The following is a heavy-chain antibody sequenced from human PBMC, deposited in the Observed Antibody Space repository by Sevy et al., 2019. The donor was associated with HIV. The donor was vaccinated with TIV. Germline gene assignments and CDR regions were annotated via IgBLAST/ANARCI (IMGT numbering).Heavy chain of an antibody. V-gene: IGHV4-39*01. CDR1: GGSISSSSYY. Sequence: SETLSLTCTVSGGSISSSSYYWGWIRQPPGKGLEWIGSIYYSGSTYYNPSLKSRVTRSVDTSKNQFSLKLCSVTAADTGVYYCASLSGDYVWGGYYFDYWGQGTLVTVSS. CDR3: ASLSGDYVWGGYYFDY. D-gene: IGHD3-16*01. CDR2: IYYSGST. J-gene: IGHJ4*02.